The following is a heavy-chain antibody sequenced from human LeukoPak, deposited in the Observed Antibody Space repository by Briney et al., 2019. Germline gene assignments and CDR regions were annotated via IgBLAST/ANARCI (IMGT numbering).Heavy chain of an antibody. V-gene: IGHV1-3*01. CDR1: GYTFTSYA. Sequence: ASVNVSCKASGYTFTSYAMHWVRQAPGQRLEWMGWINAGNGNTKYSQKFQGRVTITRDTSASTAYMELSSLRSEDTAVYYCARDLYSGSSNDAFDIWGQGTMVTVSS. CDR2: INAGNGNT. CDR3: ARDLYSGSSNDAFDI. D-gene: IGHD1-26*01. J-gene: IGHJ3*02.